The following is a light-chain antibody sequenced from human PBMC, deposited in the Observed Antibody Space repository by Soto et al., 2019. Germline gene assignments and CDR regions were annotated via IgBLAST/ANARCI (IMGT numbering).Light chain of an antibody. CDR1: SSDVGGYNY. CDR3: SSYTNISTLV. V-gene: IGLV2-14*03. J-gene: IGLJ2*01. Sequence: QSALTQPASVSGSPGQSITISCTGTSSDVGGYNYVSWYQQHPGKAPKLIIYDVSNRPSGVSNRFSGSKSGNTASLTISGLQAEDEADYYCSSYTNISTLVFGGGTQLTVL. CDR2: DVS.